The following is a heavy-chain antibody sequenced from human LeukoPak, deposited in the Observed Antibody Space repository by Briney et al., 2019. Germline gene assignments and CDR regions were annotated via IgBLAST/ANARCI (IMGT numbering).Heavy chain of an antibody. CDR1: GGTFSSYA. Sequence: ASVKVSCKASGGTFSSYAISWVRQAPGQGLEWMGIINPSGGSTSYAQKFQGRVTMTRDTSTSTVYMELSSLRSEDTAVYYCARDRSGLGFDYWGQGTLVTVSS. CDR3: ARDRSGLGFDY. V-gene: IGHV1-46*01. J-gene: IGHJ4*02. CDR2: INPSGGST. D-gene: IGHD3/OR15-3a*01.